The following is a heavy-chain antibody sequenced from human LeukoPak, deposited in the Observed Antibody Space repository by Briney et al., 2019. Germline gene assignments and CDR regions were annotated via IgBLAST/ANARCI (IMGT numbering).Heavy chain of an antibody. D-gene: IGHD2-15*01. CDR2: ISTTGDST. CDR3: ATVWIDILVFAF. Sequence: GGSLRLSCAASGFTFSNYAMSWVRQAPGKGLEWVSGISTTGDSTYYADSLKLRATITRDNSKNTLYLQVNSLRTEDAAIYYCATVWIDILVFAFWGQGSLVTVSP. CDR1: GFTFSNYA. J-gene: IGHJ4*02. V-gene: IGHV3-23*01.